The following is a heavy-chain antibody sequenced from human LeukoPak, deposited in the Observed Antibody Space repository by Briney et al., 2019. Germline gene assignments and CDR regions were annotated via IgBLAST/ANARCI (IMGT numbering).Heavy chain of an antibody. CDR3: ARRRGDYSDY. D-gene: IGHD3-10*01. CDR2: IYHSGST. Sequence: SETLSLTCAVSGYSISSGYYWGWIRQPPGKGLEWIGSIYHSGSTYYNPSLKSRVTISVDTSKNQFSLKLSSVTAADTAVYYCARRRGDYSDYWGQGTLVTVSS. CDR1: GYSISSGYY. V-gene: IGHV4-38-2*01. J-gene: IGHJ4*02.